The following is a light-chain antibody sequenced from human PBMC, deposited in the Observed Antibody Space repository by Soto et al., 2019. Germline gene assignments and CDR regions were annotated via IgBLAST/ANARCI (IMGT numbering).Light chain of an antibody. CDR2: GAS. CDR3: QQYGDLPWT. J-gene: IGKJ1*01. V-gene: IGKV3-20*01. Sequence: ALTQSPGTLSSSPGEGATLSCRASQSVSSSYLAWYQQKPGQAPRLLIYGASSRATGIPDRFSGSGSGTDFTLTINRLEPEDFAVYYCQQYGDLPWTFGQGTKVDI. CDR1: QSVSSSY.